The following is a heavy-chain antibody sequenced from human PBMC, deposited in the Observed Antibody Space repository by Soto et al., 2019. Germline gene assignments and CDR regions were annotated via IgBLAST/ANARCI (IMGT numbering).Heavy chain of an antibody. CDR1: GFTFTSSA. J-gene: IGHJ4*02. Sequence: RASVKVSCKASGFTFTSSAVQWVRQARGQRLEWIGWIVVGSGNTNYAQKFQERVTITRDMSTSTAYMELSSLRSEDTAVYYCAAFDFWSGYPSPYFDYWGQGTLVTVSS. CDR2: IVVGSGNT. V-gene: IGHV1-58*01. CDR3: AAFDFWSGYPSPYFDY. D-gene: IGHD3-3*01.